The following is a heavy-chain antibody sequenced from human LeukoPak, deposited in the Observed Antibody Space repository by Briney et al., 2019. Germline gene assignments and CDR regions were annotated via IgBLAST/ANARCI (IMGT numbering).Heavy chain of an antibody. Sequence: GGSLRLSCAASGFTFSDHAMSWVRQAPGKGLEWVSAIRGTGTTTFYAASVKGRFTISRDDSKDTADLQMNSLRAEDTAVYYCAKVSWLGTLPSYHFDSWGQGTQVTVSS. V-gene: IGHV3-23*01. CDR3: AKVSWLGTLPSYHFDS. CDR2: IRGTGTTT. J-gene: IGHJ4*02. CDR1: GFTFSDHA. D-gene: IGHD6-19*01.